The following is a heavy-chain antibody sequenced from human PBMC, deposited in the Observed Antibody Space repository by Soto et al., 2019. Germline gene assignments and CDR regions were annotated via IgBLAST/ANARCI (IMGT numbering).Heavy chain of an antibody. CDR2: ITPIFGTA. J-gene: IGHJ4*02. D-gene: IGHD3-22*01. Sequence: GASVKVSCKASGGTFSSYAISWVRQAPGQGLEWMGGITPIFGTANYAQKFQGRVTITADESTSTAYMELSSLRSEDTAVYYCARVGYYYDSSGPFDYWGQGTLVTVSS. V-gene: IGHV1-69*13. CDR1: GGTFSSYA. CDR3: ARVGYYYDSSGPFDY.